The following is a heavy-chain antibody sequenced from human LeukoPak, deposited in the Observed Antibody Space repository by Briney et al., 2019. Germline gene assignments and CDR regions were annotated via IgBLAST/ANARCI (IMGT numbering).Heavy chain of an antibody. CDR2: IYSTGNT. CDR3: ARGRYSSSWYSVWFDP. CDR1: GGSISSHY. V-gene: IGHV4-4*07. J-gene: IGHJ5*02. Sequence: PSETLSLTCTVSGGSISSHYWTWIRQPAGKGLEWIGRIYSTGNTNYNPSLKSRVTISVDTSKNQFSLKLSSVTAADTAVYYCARGRYSSSWYSVWFDPWGQGTLVTVSS. D-gene: IGHD6-13*01.